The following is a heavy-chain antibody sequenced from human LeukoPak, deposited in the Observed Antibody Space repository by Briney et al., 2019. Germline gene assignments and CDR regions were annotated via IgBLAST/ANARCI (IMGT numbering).Heavy chain of an antibody. CDR1: GFTFSTYA. D-gene: IGHD6-13*01. CDR2: INDGGSTT. Sequence: PGGSLRFSCAASGFTFSTYAMGWVRQAPGKGLEWVAHINDGGSTTYYADSVGGRFTISRDNSKDTLYVQMDSLRVEDTAVYYCARDWGIQNMYYFDFWGLGTQVTVSS. J-gene: IGHJ4*02. CDR3: ARDWGIQNMYYFDF. V-gene: IGHV3-23*01.